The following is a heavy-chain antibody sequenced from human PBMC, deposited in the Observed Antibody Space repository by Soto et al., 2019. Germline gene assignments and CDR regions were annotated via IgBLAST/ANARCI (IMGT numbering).Heavy chain of an antibody. Sequence: EVHLVESGGGLVKPGGFLRLSCAASGFTFNTYDMNWVRQAPGKGLEWVSSITASSAYIYYADSVRGRITISRDNAKNSLFLQMHSLRAEDTAVYYCVRSGTARLLRHSWFDTWGQGTLVTVSS. V-gene: IGHV3-21*01. CDR2: ITASSAYI. J-gene: IGHJ5*02. CDR1: GFTFNTYD. CDR3: VRSGTARLLRHSWFDT. D-gene: IGHD2-21*01.